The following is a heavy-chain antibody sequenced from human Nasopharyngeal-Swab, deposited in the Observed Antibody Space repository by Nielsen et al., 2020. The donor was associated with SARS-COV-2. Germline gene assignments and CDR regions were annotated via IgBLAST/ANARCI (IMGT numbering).Heavy chain of an antibody. CDR1: GFTFSSYW. V-gene: IGHV3-74*01. J-gene: IGHJ4*02. CDR3: VRGSSDWRGIDY. Sequence: GESLKISCAASGFTFSSYWVHWVRQPPGRGLVWVSRMDPFGGSISYADSVKGRFTISRDNPKNTFYLQMNSLRADDTAVYYCVRGSSDWRGIDYWGQGTLVTVSS. D-gene: IGHD6-19*01. CDR2: MDPFGGSI.